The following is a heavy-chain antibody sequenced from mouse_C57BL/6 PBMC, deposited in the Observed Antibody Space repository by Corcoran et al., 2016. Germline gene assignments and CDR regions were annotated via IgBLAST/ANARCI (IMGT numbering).Heavy chain of an antibody. CDR1: GYTFTTYG. CDR3: SRDSNWYSDV. J-gene: IGHJ1*03. V-gene: IGHV9-3*01. CDR2: INTYSGVP. Sequence: QIQLVQSGPELKKPGETVKISCKASGYTFTTYGMSWVKQAPGKGLKWMGWINTYSGVPTYADDFKGRFAFSLETSASTAYLQINNLKNEDTATYFCSRDSNWYSDVCGTATTVTVSS. D-gene: IGHD2-5*01.